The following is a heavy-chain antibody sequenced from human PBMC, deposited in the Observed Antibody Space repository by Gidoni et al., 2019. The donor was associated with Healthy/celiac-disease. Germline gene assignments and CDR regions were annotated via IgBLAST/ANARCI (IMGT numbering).Heavy chain of an antibody. CDR3: AKELGGWDFWSLGY. CDR1: GFTFSSYA. Sequence: EVQLLESGGGLVQPGGSLRLSCAASGFTFSSYAMSWVRQAPGKGLEWFSAIRGSGGSTYDADSVKGRFTISRDNSKNTLYLQMNSLRAEDTAVYYCAKELGGWDFWSLGYWGQGTLVTVSS. D-gene: IGHD3-3*01. V-gene: IGHV3-23*01. CDR2: IRGSGGST. J-gene: IGHJ4*02.